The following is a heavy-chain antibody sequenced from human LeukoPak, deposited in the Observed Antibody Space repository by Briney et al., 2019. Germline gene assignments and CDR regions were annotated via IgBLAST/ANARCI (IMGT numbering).Heavy chain of an antibody. CDR1: GYTFTDYY. CDR2: INPNSGGT. V-gene: IGHV1-2*06. Sequence: ASVKVSCKASGYTFTDYYMHWVRQAPGQGLEWMGRINPNSGGTHYAQNFQGRVTLTRDTSISTAYMELNRLTSDDTAVYYCATSIIAARRGFDFWGQGTLVTVSS. D-gene: IGHD6-6*01. J-gene: IGHJ4*02. CDR3: ATSIIAARRGFDF.